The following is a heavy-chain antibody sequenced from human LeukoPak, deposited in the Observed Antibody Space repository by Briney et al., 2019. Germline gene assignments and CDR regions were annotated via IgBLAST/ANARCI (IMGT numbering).Heavy chain of an antibody. CDR2: ISSSGDTR. CDR3: ARFGYSSGSDY. CDR1: GFIFSSYE. V-gene: IGHV3-48*03. D-gene: IGHD6-19*01. J-gene: IGHJ4*02. Sequence: GGSLRLSCAASGFIFSSYEMNWVRQAPGKGLEWVSYISSSGDTRYHADSVRGRFTISRDNAKNSLYLQMSSLRAEDRAVYYCARFGYSSGSDYWGQGTLVTVSS.